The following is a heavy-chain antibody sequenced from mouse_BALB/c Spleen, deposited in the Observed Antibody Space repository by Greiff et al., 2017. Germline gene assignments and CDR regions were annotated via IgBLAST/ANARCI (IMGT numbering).Heavy chain of an antibody. CDR1: GYTFTSYW. CDR3: ARRDAPYAMDY. CDR2: IYPGDGDT. V-gene: IGHV1-87*01. Sequence: VQLQQSGAELARPGASVKLSCKASGYTFTSYWMQWVKQRPGQGLEWIGAIYPGDGDTRYTQKFKGKATLTADKSSSTAYMQLSSLASEDSAVYYCARRDAPYAMDYWGQGTSVTVAS. J-gene: IGHJ4*01.